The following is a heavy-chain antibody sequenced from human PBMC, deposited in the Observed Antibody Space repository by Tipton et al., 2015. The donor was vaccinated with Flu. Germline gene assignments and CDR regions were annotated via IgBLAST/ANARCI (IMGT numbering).Heavy chain of an antibody. CDR3: VRGVAAAGSLAFDL. CDR1: RASLGDYD. CDR2: IDPSGNT. D-gene: IGHD6-19*01. Sequence: GLVKPSETLSLTCTVHRASLGDYDWAWVRQPPGKGLQWVGEIDPSGNTNYKPALRSRVTIALDASMSQVSLTLTSVTAADSGVYYCVRGVAAAGSLAFDLWGQGTRVTVST. J-gene: IGHJ4*02. V-gene: IGHV4-34*01.